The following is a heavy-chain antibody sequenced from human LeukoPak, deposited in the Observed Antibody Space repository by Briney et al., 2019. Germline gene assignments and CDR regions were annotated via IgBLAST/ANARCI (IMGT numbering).Heavy chain of an antibody. CDR1: GGSISSGGYY. CDR2: IYHSGST. V-gene: IGHV4-30-2*01. J-gene: IGHJ3*02. D-gene: IGHD4-17*01. Sequence: PSETLSLTCTVSGGSISSGGYYWSWIRQPPGKGLEWIGYIYHSGSTYYNPSLKSRVTISVDRSKNQFSLKLSSVTAADTAVYYCARDYPIDYGGSRWDAFDIWGQGTMVTVSS. CDR3: ARDYPIDYGGSRWDAFDI.